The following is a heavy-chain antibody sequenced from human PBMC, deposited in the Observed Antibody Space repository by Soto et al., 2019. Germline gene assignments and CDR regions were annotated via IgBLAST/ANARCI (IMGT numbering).Heavy chain of an antibody. CDR2: IIPILGIA. D-gene: IGHD3-10*01. J-gene: IGHJ4*02. Sequence: QVQLVQSGAEVKKPGSSVKVSCKASGGTFSSYTISWVRQAPGQGLEWMGRIIPILGIADYAQKFQGRVTNTAENSTSTAYMELGRLRAEDTGVYYCARGVGIIMVRGVPLDDWGQGSRVTVSS. CDR3: ARGVGIIMVRGVPLDD. V-gene: IGHV1-69*02. CDR1: GGTFSSYT.